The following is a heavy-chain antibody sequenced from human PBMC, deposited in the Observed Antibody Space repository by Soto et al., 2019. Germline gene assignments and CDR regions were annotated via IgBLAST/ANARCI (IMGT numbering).Heavy chain of an antibody. D-gene: IGHD2-15*01. Sequence: SETLSLTCTVSGGSISTYYWSWIRQPPGKGLGWIGYIYYTGSTNYNPSLKSRVTISVDTSKNQFSLKLSSVTATDTAVYYCARASGCSGDSCAFDPWGQGTLVTVS. J-gene: IGHJ5*02. V-gene: IGHV4-59*01. CDR2: IYYTGST. CDR1: GGSISTYY. CDR3: ARASGCSGDSCAFDP.